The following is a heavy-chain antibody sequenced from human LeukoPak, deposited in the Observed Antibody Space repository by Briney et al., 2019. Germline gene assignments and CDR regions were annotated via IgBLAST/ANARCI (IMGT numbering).Heavy chain of an antibody. CDR3: AREKVVIAATHYYGMDV. V-gene: IGHV6-1*01. CDR1: GDRVSTNNAA. Sequence: SQTLSLTCAISGDRVSTNNAAWSWLRQSPSRGLEWLGRTYYRSKWYNYYAGSVKGRIIFNPDTSKNQFSLQLNSVTPEDTAVYYCAREKVVIAATHYYGMDVWGQGTTVTVSS. D-gene: IGHD2-15*01. CDR2: TYYRSKWYN. J-gene: IGHJ6*02.